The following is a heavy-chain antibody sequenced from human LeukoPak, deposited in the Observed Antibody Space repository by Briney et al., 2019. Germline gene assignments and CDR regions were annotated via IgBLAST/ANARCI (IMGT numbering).Heavy chain of an antibody. CDR2: INHSGST. CDR3: ARCPLFTTPLDY. D-gene: IGHD1-14*01. V-gene: IGHV4-34*01. Sequence: PSETLSLTCAVYGGSFSGYYWSWIRQPPGKGLEWIGEINHSGSTYYNPSLKSRVTISVDTSKNQFSLKLSSVTAADTAVYYCARCPLFTTPLDYWGQGTLVTVSS. J-gene: IGHJ4*02. CDR1: GGSFSGYY.